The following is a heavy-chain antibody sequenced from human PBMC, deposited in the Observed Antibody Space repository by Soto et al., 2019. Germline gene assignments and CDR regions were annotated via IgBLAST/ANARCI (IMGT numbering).Heavy chain of an antibody. J-gene: IGHJ3*02. CDR2: ISYSADKT. D-gene: IGHD1-7*01. V-gene: IGHV3-23*01. CDR3: ARRAKTATTNWGALDI. CDR1: GFTFSTYV. Sequence: EVQLLESGGGLVQPGGSLRLSCAASGFTFSTYVMNWVRQAPGKGLEWVSTISYSADKTFYADSVKGRFTISRDNSRDTLFLQMNSLRADVAALYYCARRAKTATTNWGALDIWGQGTMVTVSS.